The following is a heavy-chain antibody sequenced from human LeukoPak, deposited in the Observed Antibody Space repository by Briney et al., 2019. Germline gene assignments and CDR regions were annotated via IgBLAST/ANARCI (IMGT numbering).Heavy chain of an antibody. CDR1: GFTFSSYW. J-gene: IGHJ4*02. V-gene: IGHV3-74*01. D-gene: IGHD1-26*01. CDR2: INSDGGST. Sequence: GGSLRLSCAASGFTFSSYWMHWVRQAPGKGLVWVSRINSDGGSTSYADSVKGRFTISRDNAKNTLYLQMNSLRAEDTAVYYCASMGTGSYYSGLDYWGQGTLVTVSS. CDR3: ASMGTGSYYSGLDY.